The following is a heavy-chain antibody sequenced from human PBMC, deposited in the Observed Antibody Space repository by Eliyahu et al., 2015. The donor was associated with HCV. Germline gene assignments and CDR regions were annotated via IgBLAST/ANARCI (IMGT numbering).Heavy chain of an antibody. CDR1: GXTVXSNY. J-gene: IGHJ4*02. V-gene: IGHV3-66*01. Sequence: EVQLVESGGGLVQPGGSLRLSXXASGXTVXSNYLXWVRQAPGKGLEWVSVIYTGGGTYYADSVKGRFTISRDNSKNTLHLQMNSLRAEDTAVYYCVSSGLLLVYWGQGTLVTVSS. CDR2: IYTGGGT. D-gene: IGHD2-21*01. CDR3: VSSGLLLVY.